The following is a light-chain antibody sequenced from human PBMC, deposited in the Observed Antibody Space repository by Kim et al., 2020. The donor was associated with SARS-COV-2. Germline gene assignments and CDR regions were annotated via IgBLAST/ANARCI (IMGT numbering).Light chain of an antibody. V-gene: IGLV2-8*01. CDR3: SSYAGTNFFV. CDR2: EVT. CDR1: SRDVGFYNY. J-gene: IGLJ1*01. Sequence: GQPVTVSCTGTSRDVGFYNYVSWYQHHPGKAPRLLIFEVTQRPSGVPDRFSGSKSGNTASLTVSGLQAEDEADYYCSSYAGTNFFVFGTGTKVTVL.